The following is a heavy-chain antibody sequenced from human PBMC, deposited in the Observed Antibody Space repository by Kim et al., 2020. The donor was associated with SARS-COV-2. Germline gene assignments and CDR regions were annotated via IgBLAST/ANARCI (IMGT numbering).Heavy chain of an antibody. D-gene: IGHD3-10*01. CDR3: ARGSGEVRFDI. CDR1: GGSISSYY. V-gene: IGHV4-59*01. Sequence: SETLSLTCTVSGGSISSYYWSWIRQPPGKGLEWIGYIYYSGSTNYNPSLKSRVTISVDTSKNQFSQKLSSVTAADTAVYYCARGSGEVRFDIWGQGTMVTVSS. J-gene: IGHJ3*02. CDR2: IYYSGST.